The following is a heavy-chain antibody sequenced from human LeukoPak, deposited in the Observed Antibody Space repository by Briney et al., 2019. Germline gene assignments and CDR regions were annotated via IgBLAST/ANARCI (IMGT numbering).Heavy chain of an antibody. D-gene: IGHD1-14*01. CDR1: GGSISSEY. CDR3: ARDRPTWNHHPFDY. J-gene: IGHJ4*02. Sequence: SETLSLTCTVYGGSISSEYWGGVRQPAGKGLEWFGRIYISGSTNYKPSLKSGGTMLGDTCKNQFSLKLRSVPPADTAVYYCARDRPTWNHHPFDYWGQGTLVTVSS. V-gene: IGHV4-4*07. CDR2: IYISGST.